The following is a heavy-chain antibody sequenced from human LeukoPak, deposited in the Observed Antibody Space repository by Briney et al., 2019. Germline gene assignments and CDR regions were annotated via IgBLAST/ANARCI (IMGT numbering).Heavy chain of an antibody. J-gene: IGHJ4*02. CDR2: ISGSGGST. V-gene: IGHV3-23*01. D-gene: IGHD4-17*01. Sequence: GGSLRLSCAASGFTFSSYAMSWVRQAPGKGLEWVSAISGSGGSTYYADSVKGRFTISRDNSKNTLYLQMNSLRAEDTAVYYRAKGPHDSTVEEGYFDYWGQGTLVTVSS. CDR1: GFTFSSYA. CDR3: AKGPHDSTVEEGYFDY.